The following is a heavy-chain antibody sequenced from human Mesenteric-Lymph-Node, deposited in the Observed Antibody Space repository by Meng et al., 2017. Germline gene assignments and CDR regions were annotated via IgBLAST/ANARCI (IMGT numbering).Heavy chain of an antibody. CDR2: ITHRGSS. D-gene: IGHD3-10*01. Sequence: QVQLQESGPGSVKPSQTMSRTCPGSGGSISSGGYYWSWIRQPPGKGLEWIGEITHRGSSAYNPSLKSRVSMSIDKSKNQFSLKLTSVTAADTAVYHCLRGSGGSVWGQGTLVTVSS. J-gene: IGHJ1*01. V-gene: IGHV4-31*09. CDR1: GGSISSGGYY. CDR3: LRGSGGSV.